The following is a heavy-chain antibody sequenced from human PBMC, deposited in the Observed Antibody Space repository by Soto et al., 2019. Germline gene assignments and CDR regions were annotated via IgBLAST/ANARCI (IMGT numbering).Heavy chain of an antibody. D-gene: IGHD2-21*02. Sequence: GGSLRLSCVASGFTFRNYAMSWVRQAPGKGLEWVSGIYDDTSSTYYADSVRGRFTLSRDYSRNILFLQMDSLRADDTALYYCTTWLTAHFDYWGRGTQVTVSS. J-gene: IGHJ4*02. CDR3: TTWLTAHFDY. V-gene: IGHV3-23*01. CDR2: IYDDTSST. CDR1: GFTFRNYA.